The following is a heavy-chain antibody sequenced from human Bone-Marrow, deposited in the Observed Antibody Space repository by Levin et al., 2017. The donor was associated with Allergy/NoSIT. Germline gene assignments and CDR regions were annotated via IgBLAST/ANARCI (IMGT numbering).Heavy chain of an antibody. CDR3: ARVEAFCGGNSCYAMDV. V-gene: IGHV3-30-3*01. D-gene: IGHD2-21*01. CDR1: SVTFTNYS. J-gene: IGHJ3*01. Sequence: PGGSLRLSCAASSVTFTNYSMHWVRQAPGKGLEWVAVISFDGGKKYYGDSVKGRFTISRDNSKSTLYLQMNSLRAEDTAIYYCARVEAFCGGNSCYAMDVWGQGTMVTVSS. CDR2: ISFDGGKK.